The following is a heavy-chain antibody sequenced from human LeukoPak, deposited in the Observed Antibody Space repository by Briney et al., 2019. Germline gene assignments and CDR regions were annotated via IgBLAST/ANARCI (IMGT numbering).Heavy chain of an antibody. D-gene: IGHD5-24*01. CDR3: ARGRRYQRWLQTNDAFDI. Sequence: PSETLSLTCAVYGGSFSGYYWSWIRQPPGKGLEWIGEINHSGSTNYNPSLKSRVTISVDTSKNQFSLKLSSVTAADTAVYYCARGRRYQRWLQTNDAFDIWGQGTMVTVSS. J-gene: IGHJ3*02. CDR2: INHSGST. V-gene: IGHV4-34*01. CDR1: GGSFSGYY.